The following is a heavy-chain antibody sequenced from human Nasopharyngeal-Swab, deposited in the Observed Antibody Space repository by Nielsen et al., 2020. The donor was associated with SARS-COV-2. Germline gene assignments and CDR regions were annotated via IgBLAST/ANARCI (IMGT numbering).Heavy chain of an antibody. D-gene: IGHD2-2*01. CDR1: GGTFSNYA. J-gene: IGHJ5*02. CDR3: ARVGVVVVPAEGFWSGNEGFDP. Sequence: SVKVSCEASGGTFSNYAISWVRQAPGQGLEWMGGIIPIFGTANYAQKFQGRVTITADESTSTAYMELSSLRSKDTAVYYCARVGVVVVPAEGFWSGNEGFDPWGQGTLVTVSS. CDR2: IIPIFGTA. V-gene: IGHV1-69*13.